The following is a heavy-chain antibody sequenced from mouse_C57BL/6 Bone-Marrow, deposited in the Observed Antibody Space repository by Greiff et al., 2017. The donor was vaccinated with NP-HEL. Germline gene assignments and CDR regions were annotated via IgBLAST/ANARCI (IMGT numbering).Heavy chain of an antibody. D-gene: IGHD2-3*01. V-gene: IGHV1-18*01. J-gene: IGHJ3*01. CDR3: ATWGYDGYYAWFAY. CDR2: INPNNGGT. Sequence: DVQLQESGPELVKPGASVKIPCKASGYTFTDYNMDWVKQSHGKSLEWIGDINPNNGGTIYNQKFKGKATLTVDKSSSTAYMELRSLTSEDTAVYYCATWGYDGYYAWFAYWGQGTLVTVSA. CDR1: GYTFTDYN.